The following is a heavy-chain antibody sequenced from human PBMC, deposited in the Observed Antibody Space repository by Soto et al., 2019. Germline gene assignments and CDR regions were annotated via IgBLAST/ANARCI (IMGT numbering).Heavy chain of an antibody. J-gene: IGHJ6*02. Sequence: QVHLVESGGGVVQPGTSLRLSCAASGFTFSRYNMQWVRQAPGKGLEWVALISFDGNYKYYADSVKGRFTVSRDNGKNTLYVEMNSLRAEDTALYYCARDVAPSYYYYALDVWGQGTTVTVSS. V-gene: IGHV3-30-3*01. CDR2: ISFDGNYK. CDR3: ARDVAPSYYYYALDV. CDR1: GFTFSRYN.